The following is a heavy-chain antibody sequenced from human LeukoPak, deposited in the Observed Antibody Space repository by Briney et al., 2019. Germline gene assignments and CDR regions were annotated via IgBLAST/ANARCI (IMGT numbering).Heavy chain of an antibody. J-gene: IGHJ3*02. D-gene: IGHD5-18*01. Sequence: GGSLRLSCAASGFIFDDYAMHWVRQAPGKGLEYVSVIRGGGGVKYYAASVKGRFTISRDNSTNPLYLQMNSLRAEDTAVYYCAKSSHSYGNDALDIWGQGTMVTVSS. CDR2: IRGGGGVK. CDR1: GFIFDDYA. V-gene: IGHV3-23*01. CDR3: AKSSHSYGNDALDI.